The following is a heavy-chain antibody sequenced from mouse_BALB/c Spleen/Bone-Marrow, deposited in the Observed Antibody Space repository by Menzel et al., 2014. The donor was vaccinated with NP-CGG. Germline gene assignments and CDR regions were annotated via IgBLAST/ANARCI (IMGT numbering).Heavy chain of an antibody. D-gene: IGHD2-3*01. V-gene: IGHV5-12-2*01. CDR2: ISNGGGST. J-gene: IGHJ3*01. CDR3: ARQSYEGFAY. CDR1: GFTFSSYT. Sequence: EVQRVESGGNLVQPGGSLKLSCAASGFTFSSYTMSWVRPTPEKRLEWAAYISNGGGSTYYPDTVKGRFTISRDNATNTLYLQMSSLKSEDTAMYYCARQSYEGFAYWGQGTLVTVSA.